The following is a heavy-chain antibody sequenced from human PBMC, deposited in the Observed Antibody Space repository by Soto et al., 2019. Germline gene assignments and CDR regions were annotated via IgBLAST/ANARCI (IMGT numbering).Heavy chain of an antibody. J-gene: IGHJ4*02. V-gene: IGHV4-31*03. CDR1: GGSISSGGYY. CDR2: IYYSGST. D-gene: IGHD5-18*01. CDR3: ARDHGYSSRIDY. Sequence: SETLSLTCTVSGGSISSGGYYWSWIRQHPGKGLEWIGYIYYSGSTYYNPSLKSRVTISVDTSKNQFSLKLSSVTAADTAVYYCARDHGYSSRIDYWGQGTLVTVSS.